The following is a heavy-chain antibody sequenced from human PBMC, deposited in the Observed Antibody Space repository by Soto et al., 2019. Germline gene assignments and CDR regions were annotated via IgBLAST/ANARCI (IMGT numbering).Heavy chain of an antibody. CDR2: IRSKANSYAT. V-gene: IGHV3-73*01. J-gene: IGHJ6*02. D-gene: IGHD6-13*01. Sequence: GGSLRLSCAASGFTFSGSAMHWVRQASGKGLEWVGRIRSKANSYATAYAASVKGRFTISRDDSKNTAYLQMNSLKTEDTAVYYCTSQGGYSSSWYVSYGMDVWGQGTTVTVSS. CDR1: GFTFSGSA. CDR3: TSQGGYSSSWYVSYGMDV.